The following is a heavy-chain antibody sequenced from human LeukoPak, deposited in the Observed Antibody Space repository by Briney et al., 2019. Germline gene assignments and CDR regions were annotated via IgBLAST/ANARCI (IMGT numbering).Heavy chain of an antibody. J-gene: IGHJ4*02. CDR2: ISSSSSTI. D-gene: IGHD6-25*01. Sequence: PGGSLRLSCAASGFTFSSHSMNWVRQAPGKGLEWVSYISSSSSTIYYADSVKGRFTISRDNSKNTLYLQMNSLRAEDTAVYYCAKELWGVQAALGYWGQGTLVTVSS. V-gene: IGHV3-48*01. CDR1: GFTFSSHS. CDR3: AKELWGVQAALGY.